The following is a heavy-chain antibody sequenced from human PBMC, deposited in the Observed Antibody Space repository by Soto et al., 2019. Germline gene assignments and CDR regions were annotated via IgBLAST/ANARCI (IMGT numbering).Heavy chain of an antibody. V-gene: IGHV4-39*01. CDR3: ARSSIVPRILMCPFDF. CDR1: GGSITSRDYY. CDR2: IYHDGST. Sequence: TLSLTCTVSGGSITSRDYYWGWIRQPLGKGLECVGTIYHDGSTHYNPSLKSRVTSSLDTSKNQFSLKLSSVTAADTAVYYRARSSIVPRILMCPFDFWGQGLLVTVSS. D-gene: IGHD6-6*01. J-gene: IGHJ4*02.